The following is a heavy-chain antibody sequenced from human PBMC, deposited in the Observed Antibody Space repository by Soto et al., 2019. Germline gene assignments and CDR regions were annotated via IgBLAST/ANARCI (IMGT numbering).Heavy chain of an antibody. CDR1: GFAFSTYA. J-gene: IGHJ5*02. CDR2: ISGSGGSS. D-gene: IGHD2-2*02. CDR3: VRSWGVYCSSTRCYSPWLDP. Sequence: EVQLLESGGALEHPGGSLRLSCAASGFAFSTYAMTWVRQAPGKGLEWVSVISGSGGSSYYAASVKGRFTISRDNSKNSVILQMNSLRVEDTAVYYCVRSWGVYCSSTRCYSPWLDPWGQGTLVTVSS. V-gene: IGHV3-23*01.